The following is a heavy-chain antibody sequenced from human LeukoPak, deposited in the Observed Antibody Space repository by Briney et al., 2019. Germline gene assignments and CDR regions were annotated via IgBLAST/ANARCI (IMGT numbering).Heavy chain of an antibody. D-gene: IGHD3-9*01. V-gene: IGHV4-61*01. CDR1: GGSVSSGSYF. J-gene: IGHJ6*02. CDR3: ARDRLQYSTPLAMDV. Sequence: SETLSLTCTVSGGSVSSGSYFWSWIRQPPGKGLEWIGYNYYTGSTNYNPSLKSQFTKTVTTSKNKYYQRLSSVTAADTAVYYCARDRLQYSTPLAMDVWGQGTTVTVSS. CDR2: NYYTGST.